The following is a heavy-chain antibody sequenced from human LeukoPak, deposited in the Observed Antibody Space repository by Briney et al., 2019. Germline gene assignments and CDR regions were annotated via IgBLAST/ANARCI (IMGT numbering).Heavy chain of an antibody. V-gene: IGHV1-69*01. CDR2: IIPIFGTA. D-gene: IGHD2-2*01. CDR3: ARDIVVVPGAIVPGGFDH. J-gene: IGHJ5*02. Sequence: SVKVSCKASGGTFSSYAISWVRQAPGQGLEWMGGIIPIFGTANYAQKFQGRVTITADESTSTAYMELSSLRSEDTAVYYCARDIVVVPGAIVPGGFDHWGQGTLVTVSS. CDR1: GGTFSSYA.